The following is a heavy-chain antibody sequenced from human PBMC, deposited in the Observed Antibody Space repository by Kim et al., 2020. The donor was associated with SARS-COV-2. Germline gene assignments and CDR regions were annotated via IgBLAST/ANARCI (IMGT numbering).Heavy chain of an antibody. V-gene: IGHV1-46*01. CDR3: ALRSQLLLYYYYGMDV. CDR1: GYTFTSYY. CDR2: INPSGGST. J-gene: IGHJ6*02. Sequence: ASVKVSCKASGYTFTSYYMHWVRQAPGQGLEWMGIINPSGGSTSYAQKFQGRVTMTRDTSTSTVYMELSSLRSEDTAVYYCALRSQLLLYYYYGMDVWGQGTTVTVSS. D-gene: IGHD2-2*01.